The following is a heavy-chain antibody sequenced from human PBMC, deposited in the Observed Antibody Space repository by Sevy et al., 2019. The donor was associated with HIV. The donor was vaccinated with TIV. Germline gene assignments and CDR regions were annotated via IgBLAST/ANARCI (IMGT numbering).Heavy chain of an antibody. D-gene: IGHD6-13*01. J-gene: IGHJ6*03. CDR3: ASLAAASGLDYMDV. CDR2: SNPSGGYT. V-gene: IGHV1-46*01. Sequence: ASVKVSCKASGYTLTSHYMHWVRQAPGQGLEWMGISNPSGGYTRYAQKSQGRVIMTRDTSTSTAYMELSSLRSDDTAVYYCASLAAASGLDYMDVWGKGTTVTVSS. CDR1: GYTLTSHY.